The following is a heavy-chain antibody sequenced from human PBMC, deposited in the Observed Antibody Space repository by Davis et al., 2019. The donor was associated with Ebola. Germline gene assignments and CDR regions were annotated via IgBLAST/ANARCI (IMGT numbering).Heavy chain of an antibody. Sequence: GESLKISCAASGFTFSTYVIFWVRQAPGKGLEWVSSFRGSDGNTYYADSVKGRFTIARDTSKNTLYLQMNSLRAEDTAVYYCAKKEKVGSGSPYDLDYWGQGTLVAVSS. J-gene: IGHJ4*02. D-gene: IGHD3-10*01. CDR3: AKKEKVGSGSPYDLDY. CDR2: FRGSDGNT. CDR1: GFTFSTYV. V-gene: IGHV3-23*01.